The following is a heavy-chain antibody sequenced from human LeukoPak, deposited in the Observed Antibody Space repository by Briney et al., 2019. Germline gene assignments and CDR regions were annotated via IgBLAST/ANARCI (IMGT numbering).Heavy chain of an antibody. Sequence: GESLKISCNGSGYSFTSYWIGWVRQMPGKGLEWMGIIYPGDSDTRYSPSFQGQVTISADKSISTAYLQWSSLKASDTAMYYCARGGYCSSTSCYTGINWFDPWGQGTLVTVSS. J-gene: IGHJ5*02. CDR2: IYPGDSDT. CDR1: GYSFTSYW. D-gene: IGHD2-2*02. CDR3: ARGGYCSSTSCYTGINWFDP. V-gene: IGHV5-51*01.